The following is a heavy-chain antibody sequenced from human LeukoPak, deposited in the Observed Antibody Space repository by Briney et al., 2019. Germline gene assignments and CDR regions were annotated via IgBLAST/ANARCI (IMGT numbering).Heavy chain of an antibody. D-gene: IGHD2-21*01. J-gene: IGHJ4*02. Sequence: GGSLRLSCAASGFTFSSYAMSWVRQAPGKGLEWVSAIRGSGGSTYYADSVKGRFTISRDNSKNTLYLQMNSLRAEDTAVYYCAKISGIGLTATYYFDYWGQGTLVTVSS. CDR3: AKISGIGLTATYYFDY. CDR1: GFTFSSYA. V-gene: IGHV3-23*01. CDR2: IRGSGGST.